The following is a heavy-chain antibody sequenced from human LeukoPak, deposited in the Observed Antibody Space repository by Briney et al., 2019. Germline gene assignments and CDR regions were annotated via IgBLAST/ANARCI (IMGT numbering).Heavy chain of an antibody. CDR2: MSPNSGDT. CDR3: ARGPPNWGSDF. CDR1: GYTFTSYD. D-gene: IGHD7-27*01. J-gene: IGHJ4*02. Sequence: ASVKVSCKASGYTFTSYDINWVRHATGQGLEWMGWMSPNSGDTGYAQKFQGRVTMTRDTPISTAFMELTSLRSEDTAVYYCARGPPNWGSDFWGQGALVTVSS. V-gene: IGHV1-8*01.